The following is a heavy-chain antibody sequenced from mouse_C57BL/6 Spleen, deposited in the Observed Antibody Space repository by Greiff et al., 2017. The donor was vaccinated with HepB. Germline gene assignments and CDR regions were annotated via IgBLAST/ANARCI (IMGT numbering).Heavy chain of an antibody. CDR2: IDPSDGYT. J-gene: IGHJ1*03. V-gene: IGHV1-50*01. Sequence: QVQLQQPGAELVKPGASVKLSCKASGYTFTSYWMQWVKQRPGQGLEWIGEIDPSDGYTNYNQKFKGKATLTVDTSSSTAYMQLSSLTSEDSAVYYCARSGDDSSSDGYFDVWGTGTTVTVSS. CDR3: ARSGDDSSSDGYFDV. D-gene: IGHD1-1*01. CDR1: GYTFTSYW.